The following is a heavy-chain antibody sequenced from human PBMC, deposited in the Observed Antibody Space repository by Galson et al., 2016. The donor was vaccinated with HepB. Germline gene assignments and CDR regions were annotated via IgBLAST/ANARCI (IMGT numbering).Heavy chain of an antibody. J-gene: IGHJ4*02. CDR2: IRGSGNSAT. CDR1: GFTFISYT. Sequence: SLRLSCAASGFTFISYTMNWVRQAPGKGLEWVSAIRGSGNSATFYTDSMKGRFTITRDDSENTVFLQMNSLRAEDTAMYYCAKGRIAIDQDFDYWGQGTLVTVSS. D-gene: IGHD2-21*01. CDR3: AKGRIAIDQDFDY. V-gene: IGHV3-23*01.